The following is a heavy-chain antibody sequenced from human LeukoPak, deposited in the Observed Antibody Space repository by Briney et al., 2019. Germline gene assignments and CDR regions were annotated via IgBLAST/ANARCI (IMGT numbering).Heavy chain of an antibody. J-gene: IGHJ4*02. D-gene: IGHD6-19*01. CDR2: ISGTGADT. V-gene: IGHV3-23*01. Sequence: SGGSLRLSCAASGFPFSSYAMSWVRQAPGEGLEWVSAISGTGADTYYADFVKGRFTISRDSSRNTLYLQMHSLRVEDTAVYYCATGSGSSGWEPFDYWGQGTLVTVSS. CDR1: GFPFSSYA. CDR3: ATGSGSSGWEPFDY.